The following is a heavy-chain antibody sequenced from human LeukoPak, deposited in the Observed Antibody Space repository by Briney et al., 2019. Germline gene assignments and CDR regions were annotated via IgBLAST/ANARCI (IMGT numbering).Heavy chain of an antibody. V-gene: IGHV4-59*01. CDR1: GGSINGDY. Sequence: SETLSLTCTVSGGSINGDYWSWIRQPPGKGLEWLGYVSYSGRTQYNPSLKSRLTPSVDTSKKQFSLRLTSVSAAHTPVYYCARETVIVPFHDYFDTWGHGTLVFVSS. J-gene: IGHJ5*01. D-gene: IGHD5-12*01. CDR2: VSYSGRT. CDR3: ARETVIVPFHDYFDT.